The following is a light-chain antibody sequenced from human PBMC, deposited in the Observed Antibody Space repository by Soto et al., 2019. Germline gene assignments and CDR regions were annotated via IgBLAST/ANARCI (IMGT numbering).Light chain of an antibody. Sequence: QSALTQPPSASGSPGQSVAISCTGTSSDVGGYNYVSWYQQHPGKAPKLIIFEVSKRPSGVPDRFSGSKSGNTASLTVSGLQAEDEADYYCLSYAGTSNLVFGGGTKLTVL. J-gene: IGLJ2*01. V-gene: IGLV2-8*01. CDR2: EVS. CDR1: SSDVGGYNY. CDR3: LSYAGTSNLV.